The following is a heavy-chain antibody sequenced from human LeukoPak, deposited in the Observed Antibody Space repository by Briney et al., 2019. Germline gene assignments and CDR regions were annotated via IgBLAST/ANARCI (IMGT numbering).Heavy chain of an antibody. D-gene: IGHD1-26*01. Sequence: PGGSLRLSYAASGFTFSTYSMNWVRQAPGKGLEWVSSISSSSSHIYYADSMKGRFTISRDNAKNSLYLQMNSLRAEDTAVYYCARDPFKGGGMSTHFDYWGQGTLVTVSS. CDR2: ISSSSSHI. V-gene: IGHV3-21*01. J-gene: IGHJ4*02. CDR3: ARDPFKGGGMSTHFDY. CDR1: GFTFSTYS.